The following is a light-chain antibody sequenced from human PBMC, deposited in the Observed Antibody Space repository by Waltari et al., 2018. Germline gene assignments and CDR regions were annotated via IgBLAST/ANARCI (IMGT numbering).Light chain of an antibody. Sequence: EIQMTQSPSSVSASVGDRVTLTCRAGQDISSALAWYQQKPGQAPNLLIYAVSSLQSGVPARVSGSGSGTDFTLTISNLQPADVATYFCQQGASFPPTFGQGTKVEIK. V-gene: IGKV1-12*01. J-gene: IGKJ1*01. CDR1: QDISSA. CDR3: QQGASFPPT. CDR2: AVS.